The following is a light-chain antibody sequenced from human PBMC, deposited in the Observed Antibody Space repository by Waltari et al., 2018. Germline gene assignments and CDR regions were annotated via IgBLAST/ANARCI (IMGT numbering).Light chain of an antibody. Sequence: DIQLTQSPSFLSASVGDRVTLTCRASQGISSYLAWYQQKPGKAPKLLIYAASTVQSGVPSRFSGSGSGTEFTLTISSLQPEDFATYYYQQLNSYPPTFGPGTKVDIK. CDR1: QGISSY. V-gene: IGKV1-9*01. CDR2: AAS. J-gene: IGKJ3*01. CDR3: QQLNSYPPT.